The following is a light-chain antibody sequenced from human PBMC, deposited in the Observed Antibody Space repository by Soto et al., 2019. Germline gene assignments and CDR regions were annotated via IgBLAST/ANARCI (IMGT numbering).Light chain of an antibody. CDR3: QQYGNSPRGT. V-gene: IGKV3-20*01. Sequence: EIVLTQSPDTLSLSPGERATLSCRASQSVTSNYLAWYQQKPGQAPRLLIYGASSRATGIPDRFSGSGSGTDFSLTISRLEPEDFAVYYCQQYGNSPRGTFGQGTKVDI. CDR2: GAS. J-gene: IGKJ1*01. CDR1: QSVTSNY.